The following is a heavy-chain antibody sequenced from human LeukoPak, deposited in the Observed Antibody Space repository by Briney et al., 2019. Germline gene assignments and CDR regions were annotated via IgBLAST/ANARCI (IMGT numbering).Heavy chain of an antibody. CDR3: AKGLPKVDY. D-gene: IGHD2-15*01. CDR2: IKEDGSEK. CDR1: GFTFSNYW. Sequence: GGSLRLSCAASGFTFSNYWMSRVRQAPGKGLEWVANIKEDGSEKFYVDSVKGRFTISRDNAKNSLYLQMNSLRDEDTALYYCAKGLPKVDYWGQGTLVTVSS. J-gene: IGHJ4*02. V-gene: IGHV3-7*01.